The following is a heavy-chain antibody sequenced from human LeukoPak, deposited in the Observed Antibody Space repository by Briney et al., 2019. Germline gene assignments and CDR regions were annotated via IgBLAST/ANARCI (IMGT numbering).Heavy chain of an antibody. CDR3: ARGAKYYYYYMDV. CDR2: ISSGGGSI. CDR1: GFTFSSYA. J-gene: IGHJ6*03. V-gene: IGHV3-48*04. Sequence: GGSLRLSCAASGFTFSSYAMSWVRQAPGKGLEWVSYISSGGGSIYYEDSVKGRFTISRDNAKNSLSLLMNSLRAEDTAVYYCARGAKYYYYYMDVWGKGTTVTVSS. D-gene: IGHD2/OR15-2a*01.